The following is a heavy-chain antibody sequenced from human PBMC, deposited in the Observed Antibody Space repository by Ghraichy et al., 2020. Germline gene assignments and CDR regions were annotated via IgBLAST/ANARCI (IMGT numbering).Heavy chain of an antibody. CDR2: IYISGST. J-gene: IGHJ6*02. CDR1: GGSISSYY. Sequence: SETLSLTCTVSGGSISSYYWSWIRQPAGKGLEWIGRIYISGSTNYNPSLKSRVTMSVDTSKNQFSLKLSSVTAADTAVYYCASTYYDFWSDSSGYGMDVWGQVTTVTVSS. V-gene: IGHV4-4*07. D-gene: IGHD3-3*01. CDR3: ASTYYDFWSDSSGYGMDV.